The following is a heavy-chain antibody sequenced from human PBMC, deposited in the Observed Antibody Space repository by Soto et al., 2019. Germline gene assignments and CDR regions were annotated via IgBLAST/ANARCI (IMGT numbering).Heavy chain of an antibody. CDR2: IIPIFGTA. Sequence: ASVKVSCKASGGTFSSYAISWVRQAPGQGLEWMGGIIPIFGTANYAQKFQGRVTITADESTSTAYMELSSLRSEDTAVYYCAREKPEPTYYDFWSGEQGMDVWGQGTTVTVSS. D-gene: IGHD3-3*01. CDR1: GGTFSSYA. CDR3: AREKPEPTYYDFWSGEQGMDV. J-gene: IGHJ6*02. V-gene: IGHV1-69*13.